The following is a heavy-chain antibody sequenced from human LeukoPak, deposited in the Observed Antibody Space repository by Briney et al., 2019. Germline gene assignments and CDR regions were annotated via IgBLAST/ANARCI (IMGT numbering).Heavy chain of an antibody. CDR1: GGSISSSSYY. V-gene: IGHV4-39*07. Sequence: SETLSLTCTVSGGSISSSSYYWGWIRQPPGKGLEWIGSIYYSGSTNYKPSLKSRVTISVDTSKNQFSLKLSSVTAADTAVYYCARSLRFLEWLPIDYWGQGTLVTVSS. CDR2: IYYSGST. J-gene: IGHJ4*02. CDR3: ARSLRFLEWLPIDY. D-gene: IGHD3-3*01.